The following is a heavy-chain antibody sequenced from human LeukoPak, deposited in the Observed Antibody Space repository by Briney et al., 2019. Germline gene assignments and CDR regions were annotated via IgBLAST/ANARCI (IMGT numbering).Heavy chain of an antibody. CDR3: ARGGTGAFDY. Sequence: GGSLRLSCAASGFPFTSGFTFSDYYMSWIRQAPGKELEWVSYISSTSTYTNYADSVKGRFTISRDNANNSLYLQMNSLRAEDTAIYYCARGGTGAFDYWGQGTLVTVSS. J-gene: IGHJ4*02. CDR2: ISSTSTYT. CDR1: GFPFTSGFTFSDYY. D-gene: IGHD2-8*02. V-gene: IGHV3-11*06.